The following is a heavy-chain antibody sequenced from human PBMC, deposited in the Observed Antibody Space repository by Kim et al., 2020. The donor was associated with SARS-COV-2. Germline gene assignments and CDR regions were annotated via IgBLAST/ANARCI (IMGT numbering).Heavy chain of an antibody. D-gene: IGHD3-22*01. Sequence: SDTLSLTCTVSGGSISSGGYYWSWIRQHPGKGLEWIGYIYYSGSTYYNPSLKSRVTISVDTSKNQFSLKLSSVTAADTAVYYCARGPPYDSSGLSFDPWGQGTLVTVSS. J-gene: IGHJ5*02. CDR2: IYYSGST. CDR1: GGSISSGGYY. V-gene: IGHV4-31*03. CDR3: ARGPPYDSSGLSFDP.